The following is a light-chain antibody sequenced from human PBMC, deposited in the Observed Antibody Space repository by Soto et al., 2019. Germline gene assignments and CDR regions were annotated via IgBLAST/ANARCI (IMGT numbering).Light chain of an antibody. Sequence: EIVWTHSPGTLSFSPGEIATLSFRASQSVSSNLAWYQQKPGQAPRLLIYGASSRATGIPDRFSGGGSGTDFTLTISRLEPEDFAVYYCQQYNYSPWTYGQGTKVDIK. J-gene: IGKJ1*01. CDR2: GAS. CDR3: QQYNYSPWT. CDR1: QSVSSN. V-gene: IGKV3-20*01.